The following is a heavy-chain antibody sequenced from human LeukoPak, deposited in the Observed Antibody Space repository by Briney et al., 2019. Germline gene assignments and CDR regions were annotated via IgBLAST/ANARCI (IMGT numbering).Heavy chain of an antibody. V-gene: IGHV1-8*01. CDR3: ARGRGVVSPNWFDP. Sequence: VASVKGSCKASRYTFTSYDINWVRPATGQGREWIGWMNPKSGNTGYAQKIQGRVTMPRNTSISTASIELRSLRPGDTAVYYCARGRGVVSPNWFDPWGQGTLVTASS. J-gene: IGHJ5*02. CDR2: MNPKSGNT. CDR1: RYTFTSYD.